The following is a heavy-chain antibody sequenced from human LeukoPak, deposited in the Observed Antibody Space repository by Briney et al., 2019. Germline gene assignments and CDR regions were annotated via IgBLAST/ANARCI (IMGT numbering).Heavy chain of an antibody. J-gene: IGHJ4*02. CDR3: ARRVASRPVYCFDY. CDR1: GGSISGYY. Sequence: SETLSLTCTDSGGSISGYYWNWIRQPPGKGLEWIGYVYYSGSTKYNPSLTSRVTISVDTSKNQFSLKLSSVTAADTAIYYCARRVASRPVYCFDYWGQGKLVTVSS. CDR2: VYYSGST. V-gene: IGHV4-59*01. D-gene: IGHD2-15*01.